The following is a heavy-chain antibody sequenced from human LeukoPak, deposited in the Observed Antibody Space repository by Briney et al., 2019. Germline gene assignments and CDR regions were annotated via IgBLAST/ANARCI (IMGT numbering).Heavy chain of an antibody. V-gene: IGHV3-21*01. CDR1: GFTLSSYS. D-gene: IGHD2-2*01. J-gene: IGHJ5*02. Sequence: GGSLRLSCAASGFTLSSYSMNWVRQAPGKGLEWVSSISSSSSYIYYADSVKGRFTISRDNAKNSLYLQMNSLRAEDTAVYYCATLVPAMSWFDPWGQGTLVTVSS. CDR2: ISSSSSYI. CDR3: ATLVPAMSWFDP.